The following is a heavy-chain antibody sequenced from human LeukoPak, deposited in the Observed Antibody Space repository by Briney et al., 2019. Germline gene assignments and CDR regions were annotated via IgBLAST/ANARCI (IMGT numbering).Heavy chain of an antibody. D-gene: IGHD3-10*01. J-gene: IGHJ4*02. CDR2: IYPGDSDT. CDR1: GYSFTSYW. V-gene: IGHV5-51*01. Sequence: GESLKISCKGSGYSFTSYWIGWVRQMPGRGLEWMGIIYPGDSDTRYSPSFQGQVTISADKSISTAYLQWSRLKASDTAIYYCAKHSRTGSSFDPFDYWGQGTLVTVSS. CDR3: AKHSRTGSSFDPFDY.